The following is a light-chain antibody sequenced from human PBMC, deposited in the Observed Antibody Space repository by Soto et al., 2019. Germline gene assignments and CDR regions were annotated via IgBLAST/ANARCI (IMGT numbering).Light chain of an antibody. CDR2: DAY. J-gene: IGKJ5*01. Sequence: EFVLTQYPVTLSLSPGEIATLSCRASQSFRGLLAWYQQKPGQAPRLLIYDAYNRATGIPPRFSGSGSGTDFTLTISSLEPEDSAVYYCQQRHMWPITFGQGTRLEI. CDR1: QSFRGL. CDR3: QQRHMWPIT. V-gene: IGKV3-11*01.